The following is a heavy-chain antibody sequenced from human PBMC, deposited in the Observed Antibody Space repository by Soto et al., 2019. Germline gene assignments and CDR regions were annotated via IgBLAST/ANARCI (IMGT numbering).Heavy chain of an antibody. D-gene: IGHD3-16*01. CDR1: GFTFSDFA. CDR2: IENSGDRT. Sequence: GGSLRLSCAASGFTFSDFAVSWVRQAPGKGLEWVSFIENSGDRTHYADSVKGRFAISRDNSNNTVFLQMNSLRVEDTAVYYCSKGRFGNIWYFYHWGPGSLVPVSS. J-gene: IGHJ4*02. CDR3: SKGRFGNIWYFYH. V-gene: IGHV3-23*01.